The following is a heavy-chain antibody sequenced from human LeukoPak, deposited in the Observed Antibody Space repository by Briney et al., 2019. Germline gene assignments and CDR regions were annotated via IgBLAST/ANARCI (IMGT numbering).Heavy chain of an antibody. Sequence: GGSLRLSWAASGLTLSNSAMSWVRQAPEKGLEWVSMISGASGKSYSADSVKGRFTVSRDDSKNTLFLQMNSLRVDDTAVYYCATWGHVEYWGQGTQVTVSS. J-gene: IGHJ4*02. CDR3: ATWGHVEY. D-gene: IGHD3-16*01. CDR1: GLTLSNSA. V-gene: IGHV3-23*01. CDR2: ISGASGKS.